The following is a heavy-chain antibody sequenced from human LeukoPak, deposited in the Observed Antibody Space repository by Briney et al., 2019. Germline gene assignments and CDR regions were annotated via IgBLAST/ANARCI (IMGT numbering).Heavy chain of an antibody. J-gene: IGHJ3*02. D-gene: IGHD1-26*01. CDR1: GFTFSSFA. CDR3: ARDNFSGSYYGAFDI. V-gene: IGHV3-64D*06. CDR2: ISSNGGTT. Sequence: GGSLRLSCSASGFTFSSFAMHWVRQAPGKGLEYVSGISSNGGTTYYADSVKGRFTISRDNSKNTLALQMSSLRAEDTAVYYCARDNFSGSYYGAFDIWGQGTMVTVSS.